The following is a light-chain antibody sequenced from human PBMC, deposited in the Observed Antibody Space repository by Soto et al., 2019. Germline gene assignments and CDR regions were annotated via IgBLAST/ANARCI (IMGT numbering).Light chain of an antibody. V-gene: IGLV2-14*03. CDR3: NSYRLSSTPHV. CDR1: SSDIGGYNY. Sequence: QSALTQPASVSGSPGQSITISCTGTSSDIGGYNYVSWYQHHPGKAPKLILYDVSNRPSGVSSRFSGSKSGNTASLTISGLQAEDEADYYCNSYRLSSTPHVSGTGTKVTVL. CDR2: DVS. J-gene: IGLJ1*01.